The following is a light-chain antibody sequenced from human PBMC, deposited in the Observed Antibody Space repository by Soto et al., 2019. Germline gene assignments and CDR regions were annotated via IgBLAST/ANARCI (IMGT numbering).Light chain of an antibody. Sequence: QSALTQPRSVSGSPGQSVTISCTGTSSDVGGYNYVSWYQHHPGKAPKLMIYEVSNRTSGVSNRFSGYKSGNTASLTISGLQAEDEADYYCCSYAGSYSWVFGGGTKLTVL. CDR3: CSYAGSYSWV. CDR2: EVS. CDR1: SSDVGGYNY. V-gene: IGLV2-11*01. J-gene: IGLJ3*02.